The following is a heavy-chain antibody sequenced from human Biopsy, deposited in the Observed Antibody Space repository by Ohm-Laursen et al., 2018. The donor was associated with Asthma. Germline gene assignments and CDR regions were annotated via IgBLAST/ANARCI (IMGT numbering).Heavy chain of an antibody. CDR1: GGTFNTYV. J-gene: IGHJ4*02. V-gene: IGHV1-69*01. CDR3: ARKAGSCISRTCYSLDF. CDR2: INSVFGTT. D-gene: IGHD2-2*01. Sequence: SLVKVSCKPLGGTFNTYVIGWVRQAPGQGLEWMGGINSVFGTTTYPQKFQDRVTITADDSTSTVYMELSSLRSEDTAVYYCARKAGSCISRTCYSLDFWGQGTLVTVSS.